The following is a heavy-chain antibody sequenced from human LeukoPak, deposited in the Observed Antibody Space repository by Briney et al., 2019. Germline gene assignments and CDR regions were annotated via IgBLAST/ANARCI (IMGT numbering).Heavy chain of an antibody. CDR1: GGSISSYY. CDR2: IYTSGST. J-gene: IGHJ4*02. D-gene: IGHD3-22*01. Sequence: SGTLSLTCTVSGGSISSYYWSWIRQPAGKGLEWIGRIYTSGSTNYNPSLKSRVTMSVDTSKNQFSLKLSSVTAADTAVYYCAGAPYYYDSSATYYFDYWGQGTLVTVSS. CDR3: AGAPYYYDSSATYYFDY. V-gene: IGHV4-4*07.